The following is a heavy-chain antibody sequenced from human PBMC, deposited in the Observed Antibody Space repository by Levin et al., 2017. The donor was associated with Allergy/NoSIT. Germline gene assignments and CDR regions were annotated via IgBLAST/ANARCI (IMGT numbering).Heavy chain of an antibody. J-gene: IGHJ4*02. Sequence: GSLRLSCAVYGGSFSGYYWSWIRQPPGKGLEWIGEINHSGSTNYNPSLKSRVTISVDTSKNQFSLKLSSVTAADTAVYYCARGRARRYYYGSGRGDEYYFDYWGQGTLVTVSS. CDR1: GGSFSGYY. CDR3: ARGRARRYYYGSGRGDEYYFDY. D-gene: IGHD3-10*01. CDR2: INHSGST. V-gene: IGHV4-34*01.